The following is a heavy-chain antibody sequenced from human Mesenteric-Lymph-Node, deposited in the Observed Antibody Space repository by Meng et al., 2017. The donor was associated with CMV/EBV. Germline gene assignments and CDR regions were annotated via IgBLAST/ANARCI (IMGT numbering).Heavy chain of an antibody. V-gene: IGHV4-34*01. CDR1: GGSFSGYY. Sequence: GSLRLSCAVYGGSFSGYYWSWIRQPPGKGLEWIGEINHSGSTNCNPSLKSRVTISVDTSKNQFSLKLSSVTAADTAVYYCARDQRLRWNYGTPFDYWGQGTLVTVSS. CDR2: INHSGST. CDR3: ARDQRLRWNYGTPFDY. D-gene: IGHD1-7*01. J-gene: IGHJ4*02.